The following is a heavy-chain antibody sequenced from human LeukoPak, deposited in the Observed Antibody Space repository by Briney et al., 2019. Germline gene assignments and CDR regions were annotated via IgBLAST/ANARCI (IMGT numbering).Heavy chain of an antibody. CDR3: ARQSIAARGYYYYLDV. D-gene: IGHD6-6*01. CDR1: GGSISSGGYS. Sequence: SQTLSLTCAVSGGSISSGGYSWSWIRQPPGKGLEWIGHIYTNGSTNYNPSLKSRVTMSVDTSKNQFSLRLSSVTAADTAFYYCARQSIAARGYYYYLDVWGKGTTVTVSS. V-gene: IGHV4-30-2*03. CDR2: IYTNGST. J-gene: IGHJ6*03.